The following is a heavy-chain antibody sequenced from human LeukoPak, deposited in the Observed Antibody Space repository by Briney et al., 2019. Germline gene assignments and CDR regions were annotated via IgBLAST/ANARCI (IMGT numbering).Heavy chain of an antibody. D-gene: IGHD3-22*01. J-gene: IGHJ6*03. V-gene: IGHV4-39*01. CDR2: IYYSGST. CDR1: GGSISSYY. CDR3: ARLTIVSYYMDV. Sequence: SETLSLTCTVSGGSISSYYWGWIRQPPGKGLEWIGSIYYSGSTYYNPSLKSRVTISVDTSKNQFSLKLSSVTAADTAVYYCARLTIVSYYMDVWGKGTTVTISS.